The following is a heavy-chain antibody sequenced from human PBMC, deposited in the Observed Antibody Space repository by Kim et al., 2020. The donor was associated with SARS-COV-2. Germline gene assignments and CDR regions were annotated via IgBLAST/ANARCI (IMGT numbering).Heavy chain of an antibody. D-gene: IGHD3-10*01. CDR3: ARDGGERYGSGWFDS. J-gene: IGHJ5*02. CDR2: ISYDGSNK. Sequence: GGSLRLSCAASGFTFTNYAMHWVRQAPGKGLEWVAIISYDGSNKYEDSVKGRFTISRDNSKNTLYLQMNSLRAEDTAAYYCARDGGERYGSGWFDSWGQG. CDR1: GFTFTNYA. V-gene: IGHV3-30*04.